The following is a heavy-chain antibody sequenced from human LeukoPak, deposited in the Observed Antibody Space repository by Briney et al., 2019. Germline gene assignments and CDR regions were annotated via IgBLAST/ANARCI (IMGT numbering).Heavy chain of an antibody. CDR1: GPTLSNYG. Sequence: ASVTVSCKASGPTLSNYGITWVRQAPGQGLEWMGWISAYNGNTNYAQKFQGGATMTTDTSTSTAYMELRSLRSDDTALYYCARDCSGGTCYLDYWGQGTLVTVSS. J-gene: IGHJ4*02. D-gene: IGHD2-15*01. CDR2: ISAYNGNT. V-gene: IGHV1-18*01. CDR3: ARDCSGGTCYLDY.